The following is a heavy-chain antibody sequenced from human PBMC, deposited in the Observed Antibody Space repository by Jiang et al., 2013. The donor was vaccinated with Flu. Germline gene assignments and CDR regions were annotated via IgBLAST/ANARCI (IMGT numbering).Heavy chain of an antibody. CDR1: VSSNSAA. J-gene: IGHJ5*02. CDR3: AREYYGSGSYPHPLFDP. Sequence: VSSNSAAWNWIRQSPSRGLEWLGRTYYRSKWYNDYAVSVKSRITINPDTSKNQFSLQLNSVAPEDTAVYYCAREYYGSGSYPHPLFDPWGQGTLVTVSS. CDR2: TYYRSKWYN. V-gene: IGHV6-1*01. D-gene: IGHD3-10*01.